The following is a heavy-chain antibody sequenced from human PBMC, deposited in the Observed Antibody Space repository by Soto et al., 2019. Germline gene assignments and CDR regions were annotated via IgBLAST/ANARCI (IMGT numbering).Heavy chain of an antibody. CDR2: IYYSGST. Sequence: SETLSLTCTVSGGSISSYYWSWIRQPPGKGLEWIGYIYYSGSTNYNPSLKSRVTISVDTSKNQFSLKLSSVTAADTAVYYCARGGGSESGYDYPYFDYWGQGTLVPVAS. D-gene: IGHD5-12*01. CDR1: GGSISSYY. J-gene: IGHJ4*02. CDR3: ARGGGSESGYDYPYFDY. V-gene: IGHV4-59*01.